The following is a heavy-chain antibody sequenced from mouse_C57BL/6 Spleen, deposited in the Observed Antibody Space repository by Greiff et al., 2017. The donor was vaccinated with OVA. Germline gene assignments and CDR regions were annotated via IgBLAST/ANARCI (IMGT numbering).Heavy chain of an antibody. V-gene: IGHV2-9-1*01. CDR3: ARDYYGSSNGYFDV. D-gene: IGHD1-1*01. Sequence: QVQLQQSGPGLVAPSQSLSITCTVSGFSLTSYAISWVRQPPGKGLEWLGVIWTGGGTNYNSALISRLSIIKDNSKSQVFIKMNSLQTDDTARYYCARDYYGSSNGYFDVWGTGTTVTVSS. CDR1: GFSLTSYA. CDR2: IWTGGGT. J-gene: IGHJ1*03.